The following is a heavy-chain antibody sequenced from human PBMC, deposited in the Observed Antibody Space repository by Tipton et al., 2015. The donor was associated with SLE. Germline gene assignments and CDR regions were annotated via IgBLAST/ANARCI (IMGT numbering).Heavy chain of an antibody. CDR2: IYYSGST. J-gene: IGHJ3*02. Sequence: TLSLTCTVSGGSISSHYWSWIRQPPGKGLEWIGYIYYSGSTYYNPSLKSRVTISVDTSKNQFSLKLSSVTAADTAVYYCARLIWFGELGAFDIWGQGTMVTVSS. CDR3: ARLIWFGELGAFDI. CDR1: GGSISSHY. V-gene: IGHV4-59*11. D-gene: IGHD3-10*01.